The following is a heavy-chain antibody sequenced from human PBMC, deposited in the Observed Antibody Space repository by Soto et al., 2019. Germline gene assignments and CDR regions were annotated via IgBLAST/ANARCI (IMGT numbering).Heavy chain of an antibody. V-gene: IGHV4-59*08. CDR1: GGSISSYY. CDR2: IYYSGST. CDR3: ARHLGYCSSTSCYQSDY. J-gene: IGHJ4*02. Sequence: TSETLSLTCTVSGGSISSYYWSWIRQPPGKGLEWIGYIYYSGSTNYNPSLKSRVTISVDTSKNQFSLKLSSVTAADTAVYYCARHLGYCSSTSCYQSDYWGQGTLVTVSS. D-gene: IGHD2-2*01.